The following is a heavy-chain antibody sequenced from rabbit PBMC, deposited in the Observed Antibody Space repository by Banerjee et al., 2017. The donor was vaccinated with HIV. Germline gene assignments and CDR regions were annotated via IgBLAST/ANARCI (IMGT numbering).Heavy chain of an antibody. J-gene: IGHJ4*01. CDR1: GFSFISSYY. V-gene: IGHV1S45*01. CDR3: ARGSATMTMVITGFYFDL. Sequence: QEQLEESGGGLVQPEGSLTLACTASGFSFISSYYMCWVRQAPGKGLEWIACIDTGFGGTTYYASWAKGRFTISKTSSTTVTLQMTSLTAADTATYFCARGSATMTMVITGFYFDLWGPGTLVTVS. CDR2: IDTGFGGTT. D-gene: IGHD2-1*01.